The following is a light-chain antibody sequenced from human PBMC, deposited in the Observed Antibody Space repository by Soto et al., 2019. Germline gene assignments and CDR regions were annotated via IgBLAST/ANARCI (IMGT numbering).Light chain of an antibody. V-gene: IGKV3-15*01. CDR2: GAS. CDR1: ESVSSK. J-gene: IGKJ1*01. CDR3: QQHNNWPPWT. Sequence: ETVMTQSPATLSVFPGERATLSCRASESVSSKVAWYQQKPGQAPRLLIYGASTRATGVPARFSGRGSGTEFTLTISSLQSEDFAVYYCQQHNNWPPWTFGQGTKVEIK.